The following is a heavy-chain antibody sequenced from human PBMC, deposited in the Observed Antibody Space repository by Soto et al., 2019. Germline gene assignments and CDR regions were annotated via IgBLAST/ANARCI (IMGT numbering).Heavy chain of an antibody. J-gene: IGHJ4*02. Sequence: SETLSLTCPVSGGSISGTSYYWGWIRQPPGKGLEWIGSIYYSGSTNYNPSLKSRVTISVDTSKNQFSLKLNSVTAADTAVYYCARRGSFYYNSYGYYYFDYWGQGTLVTVSS. CDR3: ARRGSFYYNSYGYYYFDY. CDR1: GGSISGTSYY. D-gene: IGHD3-22*01. V-gene: IGHV4-39*01. CDR2: IYYSGST.